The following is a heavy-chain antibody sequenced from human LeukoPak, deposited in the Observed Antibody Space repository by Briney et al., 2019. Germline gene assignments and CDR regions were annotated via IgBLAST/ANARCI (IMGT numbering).Heavy chain of an antibody. CDR3: VKGGSSSWHYFDY. CDR2: INRNGGST. D-gene: IGHD6-13*01. Sequence: PGGSLRLSCSASGFTFSNYAMHWVRQAPGKGLEYVSGINRNGGSTNYAGSVKDRFTISRDNSKNTLYLQMSSLRAEDTAVYYCVKGGSSSWHYFDYWSQGTLVTVSS. J-gene: IGHJ4*02. CDR1: GFTFSNYA. V-gene: IGHV3-64D*06.